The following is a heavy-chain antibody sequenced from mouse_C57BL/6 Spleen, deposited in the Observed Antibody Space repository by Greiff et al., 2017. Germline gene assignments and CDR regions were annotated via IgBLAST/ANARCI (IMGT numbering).Heavy chain of an antibody. CDR1: GYTFTSYW. J-gene: IGHJ2*01. D-gene: IGHD1-1*01. CDR2: IYPGSGST. CDR3: ARSPHYYGSPYYLDY. V-gene: IGHV1-55*01. Sequence: VQLQQPGAELVKPGASVKMSCKASGYTFTSYWITWVKQRPGQGLEWIGDIYPGSGSTNYNEKFKSKATLTVDTSSSTAYMQLSSLTSEDSAVYYCARSPHYYGSPYYLDYWGQGTTLTVSS.